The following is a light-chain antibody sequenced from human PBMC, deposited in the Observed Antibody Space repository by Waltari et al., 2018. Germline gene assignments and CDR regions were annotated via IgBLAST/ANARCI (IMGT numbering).Light chain of an antibody. CDR1: QSVLYSSNNNNY. V-gene: IGKV4-1*01. Sequence: DIVMTQSPDSLAVSLGERATINCKSSQSVLYSSNNNNYLAWYQQKTGQSPKLLLYWASTRESGVPDRFSGSGSGADFTLTISTLQAEDVAVYYCQQYYSTPYTFGQGTRLEIK. CDR3: QQYYSTPYT. CDR2: WAS. J-gene: IGKJ2*01.